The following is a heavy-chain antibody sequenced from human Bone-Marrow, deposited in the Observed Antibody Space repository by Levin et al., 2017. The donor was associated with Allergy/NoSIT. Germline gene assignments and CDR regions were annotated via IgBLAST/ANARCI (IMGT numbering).Heavy chain of an antibody. CDR2: INPNSGGT. V-gene: IGHV1-2*06. CDR1: GYTFTGYY. CDR3: ARVNYRRNNPVVVVAATGGGYDY. D-gene: IGHD2-15*01. J-gene: IGHJ4*02. Sequence: ASVKVSCKASGYTFTGYYMHWVRQAPGQGLEWMGRINPNSGGTNYAQKFQGRVTMTRDTSISTAYMELSRLRSDDTAVYYCARVNYRRNNPVVVVAATGGGYDYWGQGTLVTVSS.